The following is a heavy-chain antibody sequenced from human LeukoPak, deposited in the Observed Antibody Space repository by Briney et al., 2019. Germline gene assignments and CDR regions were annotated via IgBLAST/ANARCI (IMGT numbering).Heavy chain of an antibody. CDR3: TTVPNYYDSSGYDDAFDI. CDR2: IKSKTNGGTT. D-gene: IGHD3-22*01. V-gene: IGHV3-15*01. J-gene: IGHJ3*02. Sequence: GGSLRLSCAASGFTFSNAWMSWVRRASGKGLEWVGRIKSKTNGGTTEYAAPVEGRFTVSRDDSKNTLYLEMTSLKTEDTALYYCTTVPNYYDSSGYDDAFDIWGQGTMVTVSS. CDR1: GFTFSNAW.